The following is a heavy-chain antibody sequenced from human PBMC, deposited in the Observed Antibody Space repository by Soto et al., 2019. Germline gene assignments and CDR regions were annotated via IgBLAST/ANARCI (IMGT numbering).Heavy chain of an antibody. J-gene: IGHJ5*02. Sequence: QVQLVQSGAEVKKPGASVKVSCKASGYTFTSYDINWVRQATGQGLEWMGWMNPNSGNTGYAQKFQGRVTMTRNTSISTAYMELSSLRSEDTAVYYCARAAVMVYAIGDVPSDPRFDPWGQGTLVTVSS. CDR3: ARAAVMVYAIGDVPSDPRFDP. CDR1: GYTFTSYD. D-gene: IGHD2-8*01. CDR2: MNPNSGNT. V-gene: IGHV1-8*01.